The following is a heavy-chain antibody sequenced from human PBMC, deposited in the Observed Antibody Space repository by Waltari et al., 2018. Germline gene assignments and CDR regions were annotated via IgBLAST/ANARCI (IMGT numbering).Heavy chain of an antibody. Sequence: QVHLVQSGAEVKKPGSSVKVSCQTSGVTFTSYAFSWVRQAPGQGLEWMGRIIPIFGTAQYAQKFQGRGTITVDKSTSTSYMELISLRSEDTAVYYCAKEGGHNWNYDRTYFGPWGQGTLVTVSS. D-gene: IGHD1-7*01. J-gene: IGHJ5*02. CDR2: IIPIFGTA. CDR3: AKEGGHNWNYDRTYFGP. V-gene: IGHV1-69*13. CDR1: GVTFTSYA.